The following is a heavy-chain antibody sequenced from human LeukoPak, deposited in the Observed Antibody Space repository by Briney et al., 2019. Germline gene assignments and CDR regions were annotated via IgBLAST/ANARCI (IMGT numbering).Heavy chain of an antibody. D-gene: IGHD7-27*01. CDR2: IYHTGST. CDR1: GGSVSDYY. Sequence: PSETLSLTCTISGGSVSDYYWSWIRQSPGKGLEWIGYIYHTGSTSYSPSLKSRVTISADTSQNQFSLKLGSVTAADTAVYYCASRKLGNDYWGQGTLVTVSS. J-gene: IGHJ4*02. CDR3: ASRKLGNDY. V-gene: IGHV4-59*02.